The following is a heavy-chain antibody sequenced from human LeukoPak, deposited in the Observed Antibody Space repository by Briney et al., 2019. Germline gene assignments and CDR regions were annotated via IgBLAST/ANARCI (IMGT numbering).Heavy chain of an antibody. CDR1: GGSFSGYY. CDR3: ARGLEYYDSSGYIN. J-gene: IGHJ4*02. CDR2: INHSGST. D-gene: IGHD3-22*01. V-gene: IGHV4-34*01. Sequence: SETLSLTCAVYGGSFSGYYWSWIRQPPGKGLEWIGEINHSGSTNYNPSLKSRVTISVDTSKNQFSPKLSSVTAADTAVYYCARGLEYYDSSGYINWGQGTLVTVSS.